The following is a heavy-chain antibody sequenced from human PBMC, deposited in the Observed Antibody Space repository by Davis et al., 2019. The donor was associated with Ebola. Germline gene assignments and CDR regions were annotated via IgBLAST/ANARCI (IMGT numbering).Heavy chain of an antibody. Sequence: PSETLSLTCTVSGGSISSYYWSWIRQPAGKGLEWIGRIYTSGSTNYNPSLKSRVTMSVDTSKNQFSLKLSSVTAADTAVYYCARGTMYYDFWSGYYTSPRGGYFDYWGQGTLVTVSS. CDR3: ARGTMYYDFWSGYYTSPRGGYFDY. CDR2: IYTSGST. D-gene: IGHD3-3*01. V-gene: IGHV4-4*07. J-gene: IGHJ4*02. CDR1: GGSISSYY.